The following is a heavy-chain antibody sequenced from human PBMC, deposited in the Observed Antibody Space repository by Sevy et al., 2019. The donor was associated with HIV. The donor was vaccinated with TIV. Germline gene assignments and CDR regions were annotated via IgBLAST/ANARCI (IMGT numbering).Heavy chain of an antibody. CDR2: ISSNGGST. V-gene: IGHV3-64D*06. Sequence: GGSLRLSCSASGFTFSSYAMHWVRQAPGKGLEYVSAISSNGGSTYYADSVKGRFTLSRDNSKNTLYLQMSSLRAEDTAVYYCVKDGGVRGVMRSAAFDIWGQGTMVTVS. CDR1: GFTFSSYA. D-gene: IGHD3-10*01. J-gene: IGHJ3*02. CDR3: VKDGGVRGVMRSAAFDI.